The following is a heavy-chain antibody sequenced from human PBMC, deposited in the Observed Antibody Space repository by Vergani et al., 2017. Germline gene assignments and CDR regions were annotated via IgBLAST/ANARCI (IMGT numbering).Heavy chain of an antibody. CDR2: IYYSGST. CDR3: ARASEDYSGSSYFDY. D-gene: IGHD1-26*01. Sequence: QVQLHESGPGLVKPSQTLSLTCTVSGGSISSGDYYWSWIRQPPGKGLEWIGYIYYSGSTYYNPSLKSRVTISVDTSKNQFSLKLSSVTAADTAVYYCARASEDYSGSSYFDYWGQGTLVTVSS. J-gene: IGHJ4*02. V-gene: IGHV4-30-4*01. CDR1: GGSISSGDYY.